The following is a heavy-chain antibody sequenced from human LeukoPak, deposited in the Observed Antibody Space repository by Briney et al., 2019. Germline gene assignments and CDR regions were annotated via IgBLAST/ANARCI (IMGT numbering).Heavy chain of an antibody. J-gene: IGHJ4*02. CDR3: ARDVGTIFGVPYYFDY. Sequence: PGGSLRLSCAASGFTFSNYWMHWVRQAPGKGLVWVSRIKSDGSRTDYADSVKGRFTISRDNAKNTLYLQMNSLRAEDTAVYYCARDVGTIFGVPYYFDYWGQGTLVTVSS. V-gene: IGHV3-74*01. D-gene: IGHD3-3*01. CDR2: IKSDGSRT. CDR1: GFTFSNYW.